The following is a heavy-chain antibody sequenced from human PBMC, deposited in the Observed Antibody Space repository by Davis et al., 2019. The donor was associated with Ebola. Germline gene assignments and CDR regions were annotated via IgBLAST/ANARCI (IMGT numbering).Heavy chain of an antibody. CDR3: ASRMSWFDAFDI. J-gene: IGHJ3*02. V-gene: IGHV5-51*01. D-gene: IGHD6-13*01. CDR1: GYSSTIYW. Sequence: GESLKISCKASGYSSTIYWIAWVRQMPGKGLEWMGIIYPGDSDTRYSPSFQGQVTISADKSISTAYLQWSSLKASDTAMYYCASRMSWFDAFDIWGQGTMVTVSS. CDR2: IYPGDSDT.